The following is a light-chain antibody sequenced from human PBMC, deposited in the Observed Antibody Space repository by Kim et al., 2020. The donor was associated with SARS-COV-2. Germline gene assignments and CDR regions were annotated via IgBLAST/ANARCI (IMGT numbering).Light chain of an antibody. CDR3: QQYDNLYS. CDR1: QDISNY. CDR2: DAS. V-gene: IGKV1-33*01. Sequence: LSASVGDRVTITFQASQDISNYLNWYQQKPGKAPKLLIYDASNLETGVPSRFSGSGSGTDFTFTISSLQPEDIATYYCQQYDNLYSFGQGTKLEI. J-gene: IGKJ2*03.